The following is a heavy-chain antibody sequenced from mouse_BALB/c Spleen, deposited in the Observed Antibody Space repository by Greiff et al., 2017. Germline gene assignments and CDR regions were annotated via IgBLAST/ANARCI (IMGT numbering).Heavy chain of an antibody. J-gene: IGHJ2*01. CDR1: GYTFTSYW. D-gene: IGHD3-1*01. CDR3: TRKAARGGNFDY. V-gene: IGHV1-69*02. CDR2: IYPSDSYT. Sequence: VQLQQPGAELVRPGASVKLSCKASGYTFTSYWINWVKQRPGQGLEWIGNIYPSDSYTNYNQKFKDKATLTVDKSSSTAYMQLSSPTSEDSAVYYCTRKAARGGNFDYWGQGTTLTVSS.